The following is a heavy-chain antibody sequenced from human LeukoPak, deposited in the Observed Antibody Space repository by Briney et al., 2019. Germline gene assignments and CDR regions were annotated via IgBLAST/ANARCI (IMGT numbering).Heavy chain of an antibody. CDR2: ISYDGSNK. D-gene: IGHD3-22*01. V-gene: IGHV3-30*18. J-gene: IGHJ6*02. CDR3: AKALRDSSGFYIYYGMDV. Sequence: PGRSLRLSCAASGFTFSSYGMHWVRQAPGKGLEWVAVISYDGSNKYYADSVKGRFTISRDNSKNTLYLQMNSLRAEDTALYYCAKALRDSSGFYIYYGMDVWGQGTTVTVAS. CDR1: GFTFSSYG.